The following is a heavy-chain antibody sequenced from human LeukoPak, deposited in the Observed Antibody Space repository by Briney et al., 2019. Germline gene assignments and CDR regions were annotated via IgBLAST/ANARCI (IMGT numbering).Heavy chain of an antibody. CDR3: ARDLPHAFDI. CDR2: IYYDGSA. J-gene: IGHJ3*02. V-gene: IGHV4-39*02. CDR1: GGSISSSIYD. Sequence: SETLSLTCTVSGGSISSSIYDWDWTRQPPGKGLEWIGRIYYDGSAYYNPVLNSRVTITVATSRNHFSLKLSSATAADTAVYYCARDLPHAFDIWGHGTMVTVSS.